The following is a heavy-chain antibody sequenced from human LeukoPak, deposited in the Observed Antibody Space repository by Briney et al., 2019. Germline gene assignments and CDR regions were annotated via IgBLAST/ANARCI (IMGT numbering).Heavy chain of an antibody. Sequence: PSETLSLTCSVSSGSISSYYWSWIRQPPGKGLEWIGYIYYSGRTSYNPSLKSRVTISVDTSKNHFSLTLSSVTAADTAVYYCARDGGSGWSYFDYWGQGTLVTVSP. CDR3: ARDGGSGWSYFDY. D-gene: IGHD6-19*01. CDR1: SGSISSYY. V-gene: IGHV4-59*01. CDR2: IYYSGRT. J-gene: IGHJ4*02.